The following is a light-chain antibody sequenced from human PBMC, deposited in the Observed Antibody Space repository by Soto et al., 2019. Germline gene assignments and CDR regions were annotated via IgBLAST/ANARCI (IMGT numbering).Light chain of an antibody. CDR2: EVT. CDR3: SSYANNNNILV. CDR1: SSDIGGYNY. J-gene: IGLJ1*01. V-gene: IGLV2-8*01. Sequence: QSVLTQPPSAPGSPGQSVTISCTGTSSDIGGYNYVSWYQQRPGKVPKVIIYEVTKRPSGVPDRFSGSKSGNTASLTVSGLQAEDEADYFCSSYANNNNILVFGTGTKVTVL.